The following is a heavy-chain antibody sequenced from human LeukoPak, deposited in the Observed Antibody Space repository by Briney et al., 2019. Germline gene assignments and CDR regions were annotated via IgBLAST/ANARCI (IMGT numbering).Heavy chain of an antibody. Sequence: GGSLRLSCAASGFTFSSYAMSWVRQAPGKGLEWVSVISDSSDSTYYADSVKGRFTISRDNAKNSLYLQMNSLRAEDTAVYYCARDRDIVATSDAFDIWGQGTMVTVSS. D-gene: IGHD5-12*01. CDR2: ISDSSDST. V-gene: IGHV3-23*01. CDR3: ARDRDIVATSDAFDI. J-gene: IGHJ3*02. CDR1: GFTFSSYA.